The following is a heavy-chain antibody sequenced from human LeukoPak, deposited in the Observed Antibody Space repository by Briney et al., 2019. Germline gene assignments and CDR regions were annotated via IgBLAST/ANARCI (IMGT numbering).Heavy chain of an antibody. V-gene: IGHV1-69*04. J-gene: IGHJ6*02. CDR3: ARDPGDYGLLRYYYGMDV. D-gene: IGHD4-17*01. CDR2: IIPILGIA. CDR1: GGTFSSYA. Sequence: SVKVSCKASGGTFSSYAISWVRQAPGQGLEWMGRIIPILGIANYAQKFQGRVTITADKSTSTAYMELSSLRSGDTAVYYCARDPGDYGLLRYYYGMDVWGQGTTVTVSS.